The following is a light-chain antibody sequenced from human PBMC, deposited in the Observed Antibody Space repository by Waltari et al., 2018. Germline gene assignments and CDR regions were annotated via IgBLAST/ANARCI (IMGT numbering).Light chain of an antibody. CDR2: AAS. V-gene: IGKV1-39*01. J-gene: IGKJ1*01. CDR1: QSISTY. Sequence: DIQMTQSPSPLSPSVGDRVTITCRASQSISTYLNWYQQKPGKAPKLLLFAASSLQSGVPSRFRGSASGRDFTLIISSLQPEDCATYYCQQTYSHFRTFGQGTKVEIK. CDR3: QQTYSHFRT.